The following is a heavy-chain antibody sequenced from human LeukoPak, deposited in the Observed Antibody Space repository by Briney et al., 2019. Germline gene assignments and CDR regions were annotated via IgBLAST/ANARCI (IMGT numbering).Heavy chain of an antibody. Sequence: GGSLRLSCAASGFTFRDYGMHWVRQAPGKGLEWVAVISYDGSNKYYADSVKGRFTISRDNSKNTLYLQMNSLRADDTAVYYCARDTLGEGEDANYAVYYFDYWGQGTVVTVSS. CDR2: ISYDGSNK. CDR3: ARDTLGEGEDANYAVYYFDY. CDR1: GFTFRDYG. J-gene: IGHJ4*02. D-gene: IGHD4/OR15-4a*01. V-gene: IGHV3-30*03.